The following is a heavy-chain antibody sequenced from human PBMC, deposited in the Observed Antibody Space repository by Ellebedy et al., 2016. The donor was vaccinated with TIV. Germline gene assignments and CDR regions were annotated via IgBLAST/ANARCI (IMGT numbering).Heavy chain of an antibody. J-gene: IGHJ3*02. CDR2: INYSGNT. CDR1: GGPISSEIDY. V-gene: IGHV4-39*01. CDR3: ARQSIPVLRGWAFDI. Sequence: MPGGSLRLSFTVSGGPISSEIDYWVWVRQTPGKGLEWLASINYSGNTYYNPSLKSRVTISVHTSTDQFSLKLRSVTAADTAVYYCARQSIPVLRGWAFDIWGQGTMVTVSS. D-gene: IGHD3-10*01.